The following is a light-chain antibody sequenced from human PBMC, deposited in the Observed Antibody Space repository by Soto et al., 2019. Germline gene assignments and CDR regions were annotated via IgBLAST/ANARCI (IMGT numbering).Light chain of an antibody. CDR2: GAS. V-gene: IGKV3-15*01. CDR3: QHYNNWPPET. CDR1: QSVSSN. J-gene: IGKJ1*01. Sequence: EIVMTQSPATLSVSPGERATLSCRASQSVSSNLAWYQQKPGQAPRLLIYGASTRATGIPARFSGSGSGTEFTLTISSLQSEDFAVYYCQHYNNWPPETFGQGTKVEIK.